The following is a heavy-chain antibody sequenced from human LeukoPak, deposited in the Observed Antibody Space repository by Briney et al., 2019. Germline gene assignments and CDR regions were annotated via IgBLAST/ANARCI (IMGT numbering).Heavy chain of an antibody. CDR3: ARDQTYSGSGIYTYFDY. J-gene: IGHJ4*02. CDR2: IYTSGST. Sequence: SETLSLTCTVSGGSISSYYWSWIRQPAGKGLEWIGRIYTSGSTNYNPSLKSRVTISADTSKDHFSLKLTSVTAADTAVYYCARDQTYSGSGIYTYFDYWGQGILVTVSS. D-gene: IGHD3-10*01. CDR1: GGSISSYY. V-gene: IGHV4-4*07.